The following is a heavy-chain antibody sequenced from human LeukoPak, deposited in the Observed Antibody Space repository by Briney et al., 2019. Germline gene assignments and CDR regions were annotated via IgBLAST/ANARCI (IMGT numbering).Heavy chain of an antibody. CDR3: AREGEYYGSGSYYKQ. CDR2: IYYSGST. V-gene: IGHV4-39*02. J-gene: IGHJ4*02. D-gene: IGHD3-10*01. Sequence: SETLSLTCTVSGGSISSRSYYWGWIRQPPGKGLDWIGSIYYSGSTYYNPSLQSRVTISVDTSKNQFSLKLNSVTAADTAVYYCAREGEYYGSGSYYKQWGQGTLVTVSS. CDR1: GGSISSRSYY.